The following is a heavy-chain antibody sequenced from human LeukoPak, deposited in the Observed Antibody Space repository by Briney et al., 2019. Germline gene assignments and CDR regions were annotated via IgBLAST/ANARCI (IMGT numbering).Heavy chain of an antibody. Sequence: PGGSLRLSCAASGFTFSTYAMSWVRQAPGKGLEWVGFIRSKAYGGTTEYAASVKGRFTISRDDSKSIAYLQMNSLKTEDTAVYYCTSGENSSSSGDYYFDYWGQGTLVTVSS. CDR2: IRSKAYGGTT. CDR1: GFTFSTYA. CDR3: TSGENSSSSGDYYFDY. D-gene: IGHD6-6*01. V-gene: IGHV3-49*04. J-gene: IGHJ4*02.